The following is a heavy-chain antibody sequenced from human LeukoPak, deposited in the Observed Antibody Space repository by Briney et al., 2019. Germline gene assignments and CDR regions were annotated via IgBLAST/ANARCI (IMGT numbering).Heavy chain of an antibody. CDR2: IYFSGTT. D-gene: IGHD3-16*01. Sequence: SETLSITCTVSGGSINSGDYYWSWIRQHPEKGLEWIAYIYFSGTTYYNPSLKSRITISVDTSKNQFSLKLSSVTAADTAVYYCASNNLHGGGFFDYWGQGTLVTVSS. V-gene: IGHV4-31*03. CDR3: ASNNLHGGGFFDY. CDR1: GGSINSGDYY. J-gene: IGHJ4*02.